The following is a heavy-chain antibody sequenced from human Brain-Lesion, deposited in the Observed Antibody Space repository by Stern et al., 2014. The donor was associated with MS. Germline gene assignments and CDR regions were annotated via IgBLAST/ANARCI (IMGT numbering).Heavy chain of an antibody. CDR3: ATLSPGAGGNYYRHFDY. V-gene: IGHV1-24*01. CDR1: GYTLTELS. Sequence: QVQLXXPGAEVKKPGASVKVSCKVSGYTLTELSMHWVRQAPRKGLEWMGGFDPEDGETIYAQKFQGRVTMTEDTSTDTAYMELSSLRSEDTAVYYCATLSPGAGGNYYRHFDYWGQGTLVTVSS. D-gene: IGHD1-26*01. J-gene: IGHJ4*02. CDR2: FDPEDGET.